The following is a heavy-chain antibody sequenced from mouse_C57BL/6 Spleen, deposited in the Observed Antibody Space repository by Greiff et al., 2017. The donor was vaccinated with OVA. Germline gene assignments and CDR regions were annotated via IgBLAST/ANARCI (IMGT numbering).Heavy chain of an antibody. Sequence: QVQLQQPGAELVKPGASVKLSCKASGYTFTSYWMHWVKQRPGPGLEWIGMIHPNGGSTNYNEKFKSKATLTVDNSSSTAYMQLSSLASEDSAVYYCARSSTAQATDIDYWGQGTTLTVSS. CDR1: GYTFTSYW. D-gene: IGHD3-2*02. CDR2: IHPNGGST. CDR3: ARSSTAQATDIDY. V-gene: IGHV1-64*01. J-gene: IGHJ2*01.